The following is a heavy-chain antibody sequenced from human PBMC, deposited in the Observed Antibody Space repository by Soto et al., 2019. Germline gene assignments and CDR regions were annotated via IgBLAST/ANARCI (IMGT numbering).Heavy chain of an antibody. CDR3: AKSYCVPHSCYDF. V-gene: IGHV3-7*01. CDR2: INKDGSET. Sequence: GGSLRLSCAASGFIFSDYWMGWVRQAPGKALEWVANINKDGSETHYVDSVKGRFTISRDNAENSLYLQMNSLRGEDTALYFCAKSYCVPHSCYDFWGPGSLVTVSS. D-gene: IGHD3-10*02. CDR1: GFIFSDYW. J-gene: IGHJ4*02.